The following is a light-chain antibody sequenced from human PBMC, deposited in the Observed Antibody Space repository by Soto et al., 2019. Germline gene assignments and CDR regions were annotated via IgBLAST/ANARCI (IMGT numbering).Light chain of an antibody. CDR3: SSYTSSSPVV. CDR2: DVS. V-gene: IGLV2-14*03. CDR1: SSDVGGYKY. Sequence: QSALTQPASVSGSPGQSITISCTGTSSDVGGYKYVSWYQQHPGKGPKLMIYDVSNRPSGVSNRFSGSKSGNTASLTISGLQAEDEADYFCSSYTSSSPVVFGGGTKVTVL. J-gene: IGLJ2*01.